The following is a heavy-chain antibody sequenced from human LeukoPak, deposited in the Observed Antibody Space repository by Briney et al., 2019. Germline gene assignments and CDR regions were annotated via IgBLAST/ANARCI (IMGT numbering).Heavy chain of an antibody. Sequence: GGSLRLSCAASGFTFDDYGMSWVRQAPGKGLEWVSGINWNGGSTGYADSVKGRFTISRDNAKNSLYLQMNSLRAEDTALYYCAREVRDCSSTSCRYYYYYYYMDVWGKGTTVTVSS. CDR1: GFTFDDYG. CDR2: INWNGGST. CDR3: AREVRDCSSTSCRYYYYYYYMDV. V-gene: IGHV3-20*04. D-gene: IGHD2-2*01. J-gene: IGHJ6*03.